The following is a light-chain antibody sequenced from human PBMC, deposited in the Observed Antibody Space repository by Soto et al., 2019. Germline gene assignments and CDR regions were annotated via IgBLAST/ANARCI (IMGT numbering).Light chain of an antibody. J-gene: IGKJ1*01. CDR2: GAS. CDR3: QQYGSSGT. CDR1: QSVGSK. Sequence: IVVTHSPASLSVSPSYRFTLSFRASQSVGSKVAWYQQKAGQAPRLLIYGASNRATGIPDRFSGSGSGTDFTLTISRLEPEDFAVYYCQQYGSSGTFGQGTKV. V-gene: IGKV3-20*01.